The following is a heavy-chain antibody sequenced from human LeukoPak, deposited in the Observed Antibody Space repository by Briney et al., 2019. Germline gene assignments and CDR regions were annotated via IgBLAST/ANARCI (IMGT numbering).Heavy chain of an antibody. CDR3: ALGWFGESNHYYYGMDV. V-gene: IGHV1-8*02. CDR2: MNPNSGNT. J-gene: IGHJ6*02. D-gene: IGHD3-10*01. CDR1: GYTFTGYY. Sequence: ASVKVSCKASGYTFTGYYMHWVRQAPGQGLEWMGWMNPNSGNTGYAQKFQGRVTMTRNTSISTAYMELSSLRSEDTAVYYCALGWFGESNHYYYGMDVWGQGTTVTVSS.